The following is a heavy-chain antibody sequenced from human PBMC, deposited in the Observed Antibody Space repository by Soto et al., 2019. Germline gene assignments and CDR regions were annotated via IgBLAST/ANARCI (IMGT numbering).Heavy chain of an antibody. D-gene: IGHD2-2*02. V-gene: IGHV1-3*01. J-gene: IGHJ5*02. Sequence: ASVKVSCKASGYTFTSYAMHWVHQAPGQRLEWMGWINAGNGNTKYSQKFQGRVTITRDTSASTAYMELSSLRSEDTAVYYCARLEYCSSTSCYTSWFDPWGQGTLVTVSS. CDR2: INAGNGNT. CDR1: GYTFTSYA. CDR3: ARLEYCSSTSCYTSWFDP.